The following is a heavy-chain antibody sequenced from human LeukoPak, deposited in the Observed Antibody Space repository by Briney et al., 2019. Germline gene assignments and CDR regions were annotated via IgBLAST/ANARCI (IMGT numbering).Heavy chain of an antibody. D-gene: IGHD3-16*02. V-gene: IGHV3-23*01. J-gene: IGHJ4*02. CDR2: ITTSDGNT. CDR3: AKVKSGSYRGGDFDY. CDR1: GFTFSSYT. Sequence: GGSLRLSCAASGFTFSSYTMSWVRQAPGKGLEWVSTITTSDGNTYYADSVKGRFTVSRDNSKNTLYLQMNSLRAEDTAVYYCAKVKSGSYRGGDFDYWGQGTLVTVSS.